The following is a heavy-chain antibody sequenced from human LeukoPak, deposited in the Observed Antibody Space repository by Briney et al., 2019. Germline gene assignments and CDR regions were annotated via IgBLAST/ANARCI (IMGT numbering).Heavy chain of an antibody. Sequence: PSETLSLTCTVSGGSISSYYWSWVRQPPGKGLEWIGYIYYSGSTNYNPSLKSRVTISVDTSKNQFSLKLSSVTAADTAVYYCAREGDLVRGINFDSWGQGTLVTVSS. CDR3: AREGDLVRGINFDS. J-gene: IGHJ4*02. CDR1: GGSISSYY. D-gene: IGHD3-10*01. CDR2: IYYSGST. V-gene: IGHV4-59*01.